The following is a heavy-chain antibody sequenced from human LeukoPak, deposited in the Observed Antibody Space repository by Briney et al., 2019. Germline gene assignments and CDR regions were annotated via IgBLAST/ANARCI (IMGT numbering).Heavy chain of an antibody. J-gene: IGHJ4*02. Sequence: GASVKVSCKVSGYTLTELSMHWVRQAPGQGLEWMGWINPNSGGTNYAQKFQGRVTMTRDTSISTAYMELSRLRSDDTAVYYCARDLGSGYDLDYWGQGTLVTVSS. CDR1: GYTLTELS. CDR3: ARDLGSGYDLDY. V-gene: IGHV1-2*02. D-gene: IGHD5-12*01. CDR2: INPNSGGT.